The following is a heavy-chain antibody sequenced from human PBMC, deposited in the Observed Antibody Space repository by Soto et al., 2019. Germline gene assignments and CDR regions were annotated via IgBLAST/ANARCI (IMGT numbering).Heavy chain of an antibody. Sequence: QVQLVQSGAEVKKPGASVKVSCEASGYTFTNEYMHWVRQAPGQGLEWMGIINASGGTRSYAQKFQGRVTMTSDTSTSTVYMELSSLRSEDTAVYYCAREEGLLYFDYWGQGTLVTVSS. CDR1: GYTFTNEY. D-gene: IGHD2-21*02. V-gene: IGHV1-46*01. CDR3: AREEGLLYFDY. J-gene: IGHJ4*02. CDR2: INASGGTR.